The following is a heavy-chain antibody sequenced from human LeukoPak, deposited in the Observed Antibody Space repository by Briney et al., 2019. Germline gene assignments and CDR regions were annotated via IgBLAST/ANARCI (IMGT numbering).Heavy chain of an antibody. CDR3: ARDKHYYDSSGYYYIDY. D-gene: IGHD3-22*01. J-gene: IGHJ4*02. V-gene: IGHV3-48*01. Sequence: GGSLRLSCAASGFTFSSYSMNWVRQAPGKGLEWVSYISSSSSTIYYADSVKGRFTISRDNAKNSLYLQMNSLRAEDTAVYYCARDKHYYDSSGYYYIDYWGQGTLVTVSS. CDR2: ISSSSSTI. CDR1: GFTFSSYS.